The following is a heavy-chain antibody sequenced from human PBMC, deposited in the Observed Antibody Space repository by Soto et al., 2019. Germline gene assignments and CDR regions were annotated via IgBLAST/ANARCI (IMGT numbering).Heavy chain of an antibody. D-gene: IGHD5-12*01. Sequence: QVQLQESGPGLVKPSETLSLTCTVSGGSISSYYWSWIRQPPGKGLEWIGYIYYSGSTNYNPSLKIRVTISVDTSKNQFSLKLSSVTAADTAVYYCARVVRGGYDSDYWGQGTLVTVSS. CDR3: ARVVRGGYDSDY. CDR2: IYYSGST. CDR1: GGSISSYY. V-gene: IGHV4-59*01. J-gene: IGHJ4*02.